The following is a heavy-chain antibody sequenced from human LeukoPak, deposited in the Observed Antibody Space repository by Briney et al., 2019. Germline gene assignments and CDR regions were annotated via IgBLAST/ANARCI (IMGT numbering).Heavy chain of an antibody. CDR1: GFTFSSYG. D-gene: IGHD1-26*01. Sequence: GESLRLACAASGFTFSSYGMNWVRQAPGKGLEWVSYISSSSSIVYYADSVKGRFTISRDNAKNSLYLQMNSLRAEDTAVYYCARDPSGGYYVDYWGQGTLVTVSS. CDR2: ISSSSSIV. J-gene: IGHJ4*02. V-gene: IGHV3-48*01. CDR3: ARDPSGGYYVDY.